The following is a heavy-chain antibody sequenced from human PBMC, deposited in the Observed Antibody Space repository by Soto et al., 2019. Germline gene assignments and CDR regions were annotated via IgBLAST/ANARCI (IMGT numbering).Heavy chain of an antibody. CDR3: AHKGYGDYPLDY. J-gene: IGHJ4*02. V-gene: IGHV2-5*02. D-gene: IGHD4-17*01. CDR2: IYWDDYK. Sequence: QITLKESGPPLVKPTQTLTLTCTFSGFSLSTSGVGVGWIRQPPGKALEWLAVIYWDDYKHYSPSLKSRLTITKDTSKNLVVRTMTNMDPVDTATYYCAHKGYGDYPLDYWGQGTLLTVSS. CDR1: GFSLSTSGVG.